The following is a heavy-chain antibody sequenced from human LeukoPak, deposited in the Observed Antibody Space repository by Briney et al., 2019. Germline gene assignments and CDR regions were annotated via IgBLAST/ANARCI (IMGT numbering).Heavy chain of an antibody. CDR3: AREGDDILTGYPARNFDY. CDR2: IYTSGST. CDR1: GGSISSYY. J-gene: IGHJ4*02. V-gene: IGHV4-4*07. Sequence: SETLSLTCAVSGGSISSYYWSWIRQPPGKGLEWIGRIYTSGSTNYNPSLKSRVTMSVDTSKNQCSLKLSSVTAADTAVYYCAREGDDILTGYPARNFDYWGQGTLVTVSS. D-gene: IGHD3-9*01.